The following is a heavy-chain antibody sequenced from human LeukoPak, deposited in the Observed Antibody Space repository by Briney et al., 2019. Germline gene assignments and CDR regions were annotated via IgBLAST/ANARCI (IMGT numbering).Heavy chain of an antibody. D-gene: IGHD2-15*01. CDR2: ISGSADTT. J-gene: IGHJ4*02. Sequence: PGGSLRLSCAASGFTFSTSALSWVRQAPGKGLEWVSAISGSADTTYYAGSVKGRFTISRGNSKNTLYLQMNSLRAEDAAVYYCAKGYCGAGGCQYYFDYWGQGTLVTVSS. V-gene: IGHV3-23*01. CDR3: AKGYCGAGGCQYYFDY. CDR1: GFTFSTSA.